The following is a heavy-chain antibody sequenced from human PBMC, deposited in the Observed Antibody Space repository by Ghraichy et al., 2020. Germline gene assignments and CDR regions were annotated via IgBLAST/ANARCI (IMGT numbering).Heavy chain of an antibody. Sequence: ASVKVSCKVSGYTLTELSMHWVRQAPGKGLEWMGGFDPEDGETIYAQKFQGRVTMTEDTSTDTAYMELSSLRSEDTAVYYCASNQPTYYNDSSGDRGSYYGMDVWGQGTTVTVSS. J-gene: IGHJ6*02. V-gene: IGHV1-24*01. CDR2: FDPEDGET. CDR3: ASNQPTYYNDSSGDRGSYYGMDV. CDR1: GYTLTELS. D-gene: IGHD3-22*01.